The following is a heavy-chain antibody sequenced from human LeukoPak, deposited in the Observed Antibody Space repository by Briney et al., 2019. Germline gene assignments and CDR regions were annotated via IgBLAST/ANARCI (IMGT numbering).Heavy chain of an antibody. CDR1: GGSISSSSYY. J-gene: IGHJ4*02. CDR3: ARSYNWNDPYFDY. D-gene: IGHD1-20*01. V-gene: IGHV4-39*01. CDR2: IYYSGST. Sequence: SETLSLTCTVSGGSISSSSYYWGWIRQPPGKGLEWIGSIYYSGSTYYNPSLKSRVTISVDMSKNQFSLKLSSVTAADTAVYYCARSYNWNDPYFDYWGQGTLVTVSS.